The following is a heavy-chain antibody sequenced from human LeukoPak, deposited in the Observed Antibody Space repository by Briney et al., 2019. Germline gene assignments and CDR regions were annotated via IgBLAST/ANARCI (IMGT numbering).Heavy chain of an antibody. J-gene: IGHJ3*02. CDR3: AREVQLVPGSNAFDI. CDR1: GGSISSGSYY. CDR2: IYTSGST. D-gene: IGHD6-13*01. V-gene: IGHV4-61*02. Sequence: SETLSLTCTVSGGSISSGSYYWSWIRQPAGKGLEWIGRIYTSGSTHYNPSLKSRVTISVDTSKNQFSLKLSSVTAADTAVYYCAREVQLVPGSNAFDIWGQGTMVTVSS.